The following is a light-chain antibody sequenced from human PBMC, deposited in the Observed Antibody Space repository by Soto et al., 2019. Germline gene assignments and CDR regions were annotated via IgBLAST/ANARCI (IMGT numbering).Light chain of an antibody. J-gene: IGLJ2*01. V-gene: IGLV2-23*01. CDR1: SSDVGSYNL. Sequence: QSVLTQPASVSGSPGQSITISCTGTSSDVGSYNLVSWYQQHPGKAPKLLIYEGSKRPSGVSSRFSGSKSGNTASLTISGLQAEDDADYYCCSYAGSSTHVVFGGGTKLTVL. CDR3: CSYAGSSTHVV. CDR2: EGS.